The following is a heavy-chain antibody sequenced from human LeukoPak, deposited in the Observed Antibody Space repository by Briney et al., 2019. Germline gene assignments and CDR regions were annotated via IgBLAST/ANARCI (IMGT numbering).Heavy chain of an antibody. D-gene: IGHD3-22*01. CDR3: ARVYLGVYYYGSSGYSHLDY. CDR2: TNPNSGGT. V-gene: IGHV1-2*02. CDR1: GYTFTDYY. Sequence: ASVKVSRQASGYTFTDYYMHWVRQAPGQGLEWMGWTNPNSGGTNYAQKFQGRVTMTRDTSISTAYMELSRLRSDDTAVYYCARVYLGVYYYGSSGYSHLDYWGQGTLVTVSS. J-gene: IGHJ4*02.